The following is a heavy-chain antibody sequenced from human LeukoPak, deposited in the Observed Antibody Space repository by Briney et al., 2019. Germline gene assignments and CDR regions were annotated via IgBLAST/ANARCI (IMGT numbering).Heavy chain of an antibody. J-gene: IGHJ4*02. D-gene: IGHD6-19*01. CDR1: GFTFSSYG. V-gene: IGHV3-30*19. CDR2: ISYDGSNK. Sequence: PGGSLRLSCAASGFTFSSYGMHWVRQAPGKGLEWVAVISYDGSNKYYADSVKGRFTISRDNSKNTLYLQMNSLRAEDTAVYYCARSIAVADHFDYWGQGTLVTVSS. CDR3: ARSIAVADHFDY.